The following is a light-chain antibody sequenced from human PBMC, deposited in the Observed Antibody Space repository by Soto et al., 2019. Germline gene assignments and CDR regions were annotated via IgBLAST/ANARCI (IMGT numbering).Light chain of an antibody. CDR3: SSYTASGTDV. V-gene: IGLV2-14*01. CDR2: DVS. J-gene: IGLJ1*01. Sequence: QLVLTQPASVSGSPGQSITISCTGTSSDVGGYNYVSWYQQHPGKAPKLMIFDVSNRPSGVSDRFSGSKSGNTASLTISGLQAEDEADYYCSSYTASGTDVFGTGTKLTVL. CDR1: SSDVGGYNY.